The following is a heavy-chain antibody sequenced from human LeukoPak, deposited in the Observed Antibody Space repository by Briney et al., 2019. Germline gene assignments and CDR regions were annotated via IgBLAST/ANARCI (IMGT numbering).Heavy chain of an antibody. CDR2: IYYSGST. V-gene: IGHV4-39*01. CDR3: LQRHVLRYFDWLKLDAFDI. D-gene: IGHD3-9*01. CDR1: GGSISSSSYY. J-gene: IGHJ3*02. Sequence: SETLSLTCTVSGGSISSSSYYWGWIRQPPGRGLEWIGSIYYSGSTYYNPSLKSRVTISVDTSKNQFSLKLSSVTAADTAVYYCLQRHVLRYFDWLKLDAFDIWGQGIMVTVSS.